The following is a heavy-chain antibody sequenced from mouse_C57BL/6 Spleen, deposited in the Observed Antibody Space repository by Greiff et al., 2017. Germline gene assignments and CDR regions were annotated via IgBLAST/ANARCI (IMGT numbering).Heavy chain of an antibody. CDR3: ARESFFDY. Sequence: QVQLQQSGAELVKPGASVKISCKASGYAFSSSWMNWVKQRPGKGLEWIGRIYPGDGDTNYNGKFKGKATLTADKSSSTAYMQLSSLTSEDSAVYFCARESFFDYWGQGTTLTVSS. CDR1: GYAFSSSW. V-gene: IGHV1-82*01. J-gene: IGHJ2*01. CDR2: IYPGDGDT.